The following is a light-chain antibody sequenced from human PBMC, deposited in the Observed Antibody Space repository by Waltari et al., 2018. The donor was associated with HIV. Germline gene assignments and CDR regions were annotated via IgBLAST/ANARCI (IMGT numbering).Light chain of an antibody. CDR2: DVT. CDR3: SSYTNSSPYV. Sequence: QSALTQPASVSGSPGQSITISCTGTSSDVGDFNSVSWYHQHPGKAPKLMIYDVTKRPSGVSNRFSGSKSGSTASLTISGLQPEDDADYYCSSYTNSSPYVFGTGTKVTVL. CDR1: SSDVGDFNS. V-gene: IGLV2-14*03. J-gene: IGLJ1*01.